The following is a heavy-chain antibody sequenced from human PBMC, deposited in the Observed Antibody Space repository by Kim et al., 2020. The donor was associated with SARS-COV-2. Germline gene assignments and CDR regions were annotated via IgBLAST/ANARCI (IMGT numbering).Heavy chain of an antibody. V-gene: IGHV4-59*13. D-gene: IGHD5-12*01. CDR3: ARDQGIVATFGRGPLFDY. J-gene: IGHJ4*02. Sequence: SETLSLTCTVSGGSISSYYWSWIRQPPGKGLEWIGYIYYSGSTNYNPSLKSRVTISVDTSKNQFSLKLSSVTAADTAVYYCARDQGIVATFGRGPLFDYWGQGTLVTVSS. CDR1: GGSISSYY. CDR2: IYYSGST.